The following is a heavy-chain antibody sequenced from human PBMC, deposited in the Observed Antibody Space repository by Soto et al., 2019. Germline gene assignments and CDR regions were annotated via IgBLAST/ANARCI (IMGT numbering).Heavy chain of an antibody. CDR1: GGSISSGDYY. CDR2: IYYSGST. D-gene: IGHD3-22*01. Sequence: SETLSLTCSVSGGSISSGDYYWNWIRQPLGKGLEWIGHIYYSGSTYYNSSLKSRVSISVDTSKNQFSLKLRSVTAADTAVYYCARATYYSDTGGSPPLDYWGQGTLVTVS. V-gene: IGHV4-30-4*01. CDR3: ARATYYSDTGGSPPLDY. J-gene: IGHJ4*02.